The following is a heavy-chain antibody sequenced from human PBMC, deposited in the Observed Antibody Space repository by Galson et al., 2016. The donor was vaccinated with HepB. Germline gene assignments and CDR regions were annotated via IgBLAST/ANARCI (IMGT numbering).Heavy chain of an antibody. Sequence: SLRLSCAASGFTFSNHAMTWVRQSPGKGLESIARISSGGGPTYYAESVRGRFTISRDDAKNSLYLQLNSLRAEDTAVYFCARDPDTASKVDVWGQGTSVIVSS. V-gene: IGHV3-11*01. J-gene: IGHJ6*02. CDR1: GFTFSNHA. CDR3: ARDPDTASKVDV. CDR2: ISSGGGPT. D-gene: IGHD5-18*01.